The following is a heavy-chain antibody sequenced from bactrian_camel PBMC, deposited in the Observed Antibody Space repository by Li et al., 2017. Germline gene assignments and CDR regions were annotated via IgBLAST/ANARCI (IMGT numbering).Heavy chain of an antibody. J-gene: IGHJ4*01. CDR1: GFTFSPYW. Sequence: QLVESGGGLVQPGGSLRLSCAASGFTFSPYWMDWVRQAPGKGLEWVSLISGDSGRTYYADSVKGRFTISRDNAKNTAYLLMNSLKPEDTAVYYCVKPNLDARGGFDHWGQGTQVTVS. D-gene: IGHD1*01. CDR2: ISGDSGRT. V-gene: IGHV3S25*01. CDR3: VKPNLDARGGFDH.